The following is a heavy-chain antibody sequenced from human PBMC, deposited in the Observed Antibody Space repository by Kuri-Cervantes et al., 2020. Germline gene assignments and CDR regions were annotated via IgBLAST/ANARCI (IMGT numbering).Heavy chain of an antibody. CDR3: ARLSYTMLDGEFYYYYGMDV. Sequence: ASVKVSCKASGYTFTGYYMHWVRQAPGQGLEWMGWINPNSGGTNYAQKFQGRVTMTRDTSISTAYMELSRLRSDDTAVYYCARLSYTMLDGEFYYYYGMDVWGQGTTVTVSS. D-gene: IGHD3-10*01. J-gene: IGHJ6*02. V-gene: IGHV1-2*02. CDR2: INPNSGGT. CDR1: GYTFTGYY.